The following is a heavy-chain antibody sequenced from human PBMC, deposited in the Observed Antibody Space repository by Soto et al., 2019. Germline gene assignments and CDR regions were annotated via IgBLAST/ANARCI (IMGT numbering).Heavy chain of an antibody. CDR1: GGSISSGDYY. CDR2: IYYSGST. D-gene: IGHD2-2*01. V-gene: IGHV4-30-4*01. Sequence: KTSETLSLTCTVSGGSISSGDYYWSWIRQPPGKGLEWIGYIYYSGSTYYNPSLKSRVTISVDTSKNQFSLKLSSVTAADTAVYYCARDGRRVPAAPGFDPWGQGTLVTV. CDR3: ARDGRRVPAAPGFDP. J-gene: IGHJ5*02.